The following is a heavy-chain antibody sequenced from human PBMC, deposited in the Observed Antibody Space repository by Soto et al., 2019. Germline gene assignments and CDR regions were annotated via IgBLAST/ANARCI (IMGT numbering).Heavy chain of an antibody. Sequence: QLQLQESGPGLVRPSETLSLTCTVSGGSISSLTYNWGWIRQPPGKGLEWIGNIYYSGSPYYNPSLKCRVTISIDTSKNQFSLRLGSMTAADTAFDYWARNTVTTVTTFDSWGQGILVTASS. CDR2: IYYSGSP. CDR3: ARNTVTTVTTFDS. D-gene: IGHD4-17*01. J-gene: IGHJ4*02. V-gene: IGHV4-39*01. CDR1: GGSISSLTYN.